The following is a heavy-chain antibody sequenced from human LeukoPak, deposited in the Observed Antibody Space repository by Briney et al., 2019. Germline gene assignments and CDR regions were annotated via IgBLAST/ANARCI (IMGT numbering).Heavy chain of an antibody. CDR2: ISYSGST. Sequence: SETLSLTCTVSRGSISSYYWSWIRQPPGKGLEWIGHISYSGSTNNNPSLNSRVTISVDTSKNQLSIKLSSVTAADTAVYYCASLYSSALYSLVGWGQGTLVTVS. CDR1: RGSISSYY. V-gene: IGHV4-59*08. J-gene: IGHJ4*02. D-gene: IGHD6-19*01. CDR3: ASLYSSALYSLVG.